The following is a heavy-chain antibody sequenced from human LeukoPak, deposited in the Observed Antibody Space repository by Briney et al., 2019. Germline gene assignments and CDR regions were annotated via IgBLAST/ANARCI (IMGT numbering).Heavy chain of an antibody. Sequence: ASVKVSCKASGYTFTSYYMHWVRQAPGQGLEWMGIINPSGGSTSYAQKFQGRVTMTRDTPTSTVYMELSSLRSEDTAVYYCARDFLGLHQDTRTNYYYYGMDVWGQGTTVTVSS. CDR1: GYTFTSYY. J-gene: IGHJ6*02. V-gene: IGHV1-46*01. CDR3: ARDFLGLHQDTRTNYYYYGMDV. D-gene: IGHD2-2*01. CDR2: INPSGGST.